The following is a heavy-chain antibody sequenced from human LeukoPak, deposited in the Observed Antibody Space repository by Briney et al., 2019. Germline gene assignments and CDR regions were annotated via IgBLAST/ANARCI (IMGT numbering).Heavy chain of an antibody. Sequence: SETLSLTCTVSGGSITSTSYYWGWIRQPPGKGLEWIGSIYYTGSTYFNPSLKSRVTISVDTSKNQFSLKLSSVTAADTAVYFCARHGLFSEPYYYDSRLSWYFDLWGRGTLVTVSS. D-gene: IGHD3-22*01. CDR3: ARHGLFSEPYYYDSRLSWYFDL. CDR1: GGSITSTSYY. CDR2: IYYTGST. J-gene: IGHJ2*01. V-gene: IGHV4-39*01.